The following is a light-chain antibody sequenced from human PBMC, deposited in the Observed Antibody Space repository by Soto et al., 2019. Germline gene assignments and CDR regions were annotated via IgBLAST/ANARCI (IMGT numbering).Light chain of an antibody. V-gene: IGLV1-40*01. CDR3: QSYDKRVTAYV. Sequence: QSVLTQPPSVSGAPGQRVTISCTGTSSNIGAGYEVHWYHQLPGTAPKLLVSGNGNRPSGVPDRLSASKSGTSASLAITGLQAEDEGHYYRQSYDKRVTAYVFGSGTKLTVL. J-gene: IGLJ1*01. CDR1: SSNIGAGYE. CDR2: GNG.